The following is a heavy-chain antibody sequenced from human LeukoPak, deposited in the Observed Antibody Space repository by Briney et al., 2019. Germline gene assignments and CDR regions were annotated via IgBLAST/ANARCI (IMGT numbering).Heavy chain of an antibody. CDR3: ARHVRYSSSSSWFDP. D-gene: IGHD6-6*01. CDR2: IYYSGST. V-gene: IGHV4-39*01. J-gene: IGHJ5*02. Sequence: PSETPSLTCTVSGGSISSSSYYWGWIRQPPGKGLEWIGSIYYSGSTYYNPSLKSRVTISVDTSKNQFSLKLSSVTAADTAVYYCARHVRYSSSSSWFDPWGQGTLVTVSS. CDR1: GGSISSSSYY.